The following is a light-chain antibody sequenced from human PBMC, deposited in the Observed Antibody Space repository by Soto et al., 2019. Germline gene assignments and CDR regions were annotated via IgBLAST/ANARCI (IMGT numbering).Light chain of an antibody. J-gene: IGLJ1*01. CDR3: KSYDMSLNNYV. CDR2: GGN. CDR1: SSNIGAPYD. V-gene: IGLV1-40*01. Sequence: QSVLTQPPSVSGAPGQTVTISCTGSSSNIGAPYDVHWYQHLPGTAPKLLIYGGNNRPSGVPDRFSGSRSGTSASLDITGLQAEHEAAPFCKSYDMSLNNYVFGTGTKVTVL.